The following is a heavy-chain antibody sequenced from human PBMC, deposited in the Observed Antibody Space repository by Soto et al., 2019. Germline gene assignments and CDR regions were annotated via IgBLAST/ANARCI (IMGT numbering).Heavy chain of an antibody. Sequence: PSETLSLTCTVSDGSISRSTFYWGWIRQPPGKGLEWIGSVHYTGSTYYNPSLKSRVTMSVDSSKNHLSLKVSSVTAADTAVYYCVRHLYSGESSGYYGYWGQGALVTVSS. CDR3: VRHLYSGESSGYYGY. CDR2: VHYTGST. CDR1: DGSISRSTFY. D-gene: IGHD3-22*01. J-gene: IGHJ4*02. V-gene: IGHV4-39*01.